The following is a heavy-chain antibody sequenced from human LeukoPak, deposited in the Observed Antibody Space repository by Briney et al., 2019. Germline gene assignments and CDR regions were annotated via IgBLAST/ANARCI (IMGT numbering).Heavy chain of an antibody. CDR3: ARELVVATTAGYYYYYGMDV. CDR2: IYYSGAT. V-gene: IGHV4-59*12. J-gene: IGHJ6*02. D-gene: IGHD5-12*01. Sequence: PSETLSLTCTVSGGSISNYYWSWIRQPPGKGLEWIGHIYYSGATKYNPSLKSRITISVDTSKNQFSLMLSSVTAADTAVYYCARELVVATTAGYYYYYGMDVWGQGTTVTVSS. CDR1: GGSISNYY.